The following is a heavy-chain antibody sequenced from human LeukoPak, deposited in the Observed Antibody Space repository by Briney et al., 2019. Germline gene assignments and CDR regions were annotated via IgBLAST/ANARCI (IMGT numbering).Heavy chain of an antibody. D-gene: IGHD3-10*01. Sequence: GGSLRLSCAASGFTLSSYAMSWVRQAPGKGLEWVSAISDSGNTYHADSVKGRFTISRDNSKNTLYLQMNGLRAEDTAVYYCARERRMVRGVIIDYWGQGTLVTVSS. J-gene: IGHJ4*02. CDR3: ARERRMVRGVIIDY. CDR2: ISDSGNT. V-gene: IGHV3-23*01. CDR1: GFTLSSYA.